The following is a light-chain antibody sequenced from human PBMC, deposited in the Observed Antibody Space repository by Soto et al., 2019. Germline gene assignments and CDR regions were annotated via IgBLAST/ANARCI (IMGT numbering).Light chain of an antibody. CDR1: QSVSSY. Sequence: EIVLTQSPATLSLSPGERATLSCRASQSVSSYLAWYQQKPGQAPRLLISEASNRATGIPARFSGSGSGTDFPLTISSLEPEDFAVYYCQQRSNWPITFGPGTKVDIK. V-gene: IGKV3-11*01. J-gene: IGKJ3*01. CDR3: QQRSNWPIT. CDR2: EAS.